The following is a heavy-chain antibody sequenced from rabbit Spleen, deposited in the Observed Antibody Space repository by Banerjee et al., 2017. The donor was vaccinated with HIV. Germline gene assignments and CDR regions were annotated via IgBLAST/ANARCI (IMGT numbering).Heavy chain of an antibody. D-gene: IGHD8-1*01. CDR3: ARDTGTSFSSYGMDL. V-gene: IGHV1S45*01. CDR2: IYTGNGKN. J-gene: IGHJ6*01. Sequence: QEQLVESGGGLVQPGASLTLTCTASGFSFISSYDMSWVRQAPGKGLEWIGFIYTGNGKNYYASWAKGRFTISKSSSTTVTLQMTSLTAADTATYFCARDTGTSFSSYGMDLWGPGTLVTVS. CDR1: GFSFISSYD.